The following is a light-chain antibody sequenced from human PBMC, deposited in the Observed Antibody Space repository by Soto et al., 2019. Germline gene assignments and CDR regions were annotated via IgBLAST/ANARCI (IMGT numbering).Light chain of an antibody. CDR2: EVS. V-gene: IGLV2-23*02. Sequence: QSALTQPASVSGSPGQSITISCTGTSSDVGSYNLVSWYQQHPGKAPKLMIYEVSKRPSGVSNRFSGSKSGNTASLTISGLQAEDEADYYGCSYAGSSTPPVVFGGGTKLTVL. J-gene: IGLJ3*02. CDR1: SSDVGSYNL. CDR3: CSYAGSSTPPVV.